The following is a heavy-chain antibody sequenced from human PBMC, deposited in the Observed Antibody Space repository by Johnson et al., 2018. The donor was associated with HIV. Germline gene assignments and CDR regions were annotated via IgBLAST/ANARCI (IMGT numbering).Heavy chain of an antibody. CDR1: GVNFRPYP. Sequence: VQLVESGGGLVQPGGSLNLSCAASGVNFRPYPMTWFRQAPGTGLEWVSAISGSGGSKYYADSVKGRFTISRDNSKSTLSLHMNNLRVEDTAIYYCAKSFGDYNDDPFDIWGQGTMVTVSS. J-gene: IGHJ3*02. CDR2: ISGSGGSK. V-gene: IGHV3-23*04. D-gene: IGHD4-17*01. CDR3: AKSFGDYNDDPFDI.